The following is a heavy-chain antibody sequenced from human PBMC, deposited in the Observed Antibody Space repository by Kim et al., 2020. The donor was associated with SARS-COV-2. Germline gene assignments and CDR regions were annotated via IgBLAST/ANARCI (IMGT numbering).Heavy chain of an antibody. CDR3: ARGGAAYYYDSSGYYASQIIAEYFQH. CDR1: GYTFTSYY. J-gene: IGHJ1*01. Sequence: ASVKVSCKASGYTFTSYYMHWVRQAPGQGLEWMGIINPSGGSTSYAQKFQGRVTMTRDTSTSTVYMELSSLRSEDTAVYYCARGGAAYYYDSSGYYASQIIAEYFQHWGQGTLVTVSS. CDR2: INPSGGST. V-gene: IGHV1-46*01. D-gene: IGHD3-22*01.